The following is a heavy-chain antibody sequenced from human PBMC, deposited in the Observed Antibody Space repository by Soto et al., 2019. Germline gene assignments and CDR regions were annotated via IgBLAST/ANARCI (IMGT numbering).Heavy chain of an antibody. CDR1: GGSISSGDYY. V-gene: IGHV4-30-4*01. D-gene: IGHD3-22*01. CDR3: ARHQYYDSSAYYYVGSYFDY. Sequence: PSETLSLTCTVSGGSISSGDYYWSWIRQPPGKGLEWIGYIYYSGSTYYNPSLKSRVTISVDTSKNQFSLKLSSVTAADTAVYYCARHQYYDSSAYYYVGSYFDYWGQGTLVTVS. J-gene: IGHJ4*02. CDR2: IYYSGST.